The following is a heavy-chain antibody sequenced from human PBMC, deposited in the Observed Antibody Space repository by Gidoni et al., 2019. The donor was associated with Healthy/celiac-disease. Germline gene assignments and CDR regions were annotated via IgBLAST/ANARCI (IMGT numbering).Heavy chain of an antibody. CDR3: AAASTYYDFWSGYYYYGMDV. Sequence: QMQLVQSGPEVKKPGTSVKVSCKASGFTFTSSAVQWVRQARGQRLEWIGWIVVGSGNTNYAQKFQERVTITRDMSTSTAYMELSSLRSEDTAVYYCAAASTYYDFWSGYYYYGMDVWGQGTTVTVSS. CDR1: GFTFTSSA. D-gene: IGHD3-3*01. J-gene: IGHJ6*02. V-gene: IGHV1-58*01. CDR2: IVVGSGNT.